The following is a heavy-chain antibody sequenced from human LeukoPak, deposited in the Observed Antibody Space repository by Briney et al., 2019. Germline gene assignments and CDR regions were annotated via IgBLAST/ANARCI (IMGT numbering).Heavy chain of an antibody. Sequence: EPGGSLRLSCAASGVTFSYYSMNWVRQAPGKGLEWISYSNTDGTISYADSVKGRFTISRDNAENSLYLQMNSLRDEDTAVYFCVRDRDYAFDFWGQGTMVTVSS. V-gene: IGHV3-48*02. CDR3: VRDRDYAFDF. J-gene: IGHJ3*01. CDR2: SNTDGTI. CDR1: GVTFSYYS.